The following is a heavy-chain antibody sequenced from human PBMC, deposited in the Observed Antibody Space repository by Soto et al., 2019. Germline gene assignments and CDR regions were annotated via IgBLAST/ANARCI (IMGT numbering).Heavy chain of an antibody. J-gene: IGHJ4*01. CDR3: ARAHYDITGNRIAS. V-gene: IGHV4-30-4*01. Sequence: ASETLSLTCTVSGGSISGDYYWNWIRQAPGKGLEWIGYVYHTGSTYHNPSLKSRGSISVDTSNNQFSLKLSSVTAADTDVYFCARAHYDITGNRIASWGQGIPVNVSS. CDR1: GGSISGDYY. CDR2: VYHTGST. D-gene: IGHD3-22*01.